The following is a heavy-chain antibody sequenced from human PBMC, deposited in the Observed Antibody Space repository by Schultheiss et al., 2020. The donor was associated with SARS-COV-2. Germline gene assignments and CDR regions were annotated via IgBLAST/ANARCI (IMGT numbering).Heavy chain of an antibody. Sequence: SVKVSCKASAGTFSSYAISWVRQAPGQGLEWMGGIIPIFGTANYAQKFQGRVTITRDTSISTAYMELSSQRSEDIDVYYCARDPGYCSSTSCYFHYGMDLWGELTTVTVSS. CDR2: IIPIFGTA. CDR3: ARDPGYCSSTSCYFHYGMDL. D-gene: IGHD2-2*01. V-gene: IGHV1-69*05. J-gene: IGHJ6*04. CDR1: AGTFSSYA.